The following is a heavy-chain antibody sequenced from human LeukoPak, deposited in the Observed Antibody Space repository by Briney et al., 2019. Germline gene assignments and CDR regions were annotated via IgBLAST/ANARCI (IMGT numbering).Heavy chain of an antibody. Sequence: SETLSLTRTVSGYSISSGYYWGWIRQPPGKGLEWIGSIYHSGSTYYNPSLKSRVTISVDTSKNQFSLKLSSVTAADTAVYYCARVAGAFDIWGQGTMVTVSS. V-gene: IGHV4-38-2*02. D-gene: IGHD3-10*01. J-gene: IGHJ3*02. CDR1: GYSISSGYY. CDR2: IYHSGST. CDR3: ARVAGAFDI.